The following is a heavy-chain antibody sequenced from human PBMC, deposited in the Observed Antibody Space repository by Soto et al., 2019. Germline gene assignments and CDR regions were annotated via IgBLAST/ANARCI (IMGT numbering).Heavy chain of an antibody. CDR3: ARDRGPRYYYYYMDV. CDR2: TRNKANSYTT. Sequence: GGSLRLSCAASGFTFSDHYMDWVRQAPGKGLEWVGRTRNKANSYTTEYAASVKGRFTISRDDSKNSLYLQMNSLKTEDTAVYYCARDRGPRYYYYYMDVWGKGTTVTVSS. V-gene: IGHV3-72*01. J-gene: IGHJ6*03. CDR1: GFTFSDHY.